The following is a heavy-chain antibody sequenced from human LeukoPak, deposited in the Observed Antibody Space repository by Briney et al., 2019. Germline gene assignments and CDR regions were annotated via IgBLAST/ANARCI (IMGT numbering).Heavy chain of an antibody. CDR2: IYSGGST. Sequence: PGGSLRLSCAASGFTVSSNYMSWVRQAPGKGLEWVSVIYSGGSTYYADSVKGRFTISRDNSKNTLYLQMGSLRAEDMAVYYCASGLGATTSFAFDIWGQGTMVTVSS. CDR3: ASGLGATTSFAFDI. J-gene: IGHJ3*02. V-gene: IGHV3-53*05. D-gene: IGHD1-26*01. CDR1: GFTVSSNY.